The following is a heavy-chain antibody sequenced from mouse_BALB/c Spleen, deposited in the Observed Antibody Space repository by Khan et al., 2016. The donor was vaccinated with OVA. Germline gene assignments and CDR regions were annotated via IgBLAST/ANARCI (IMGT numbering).Heavy chain of an antibody. CDR2: ISPGSGTP. D-gene: IGHD1-1*01. Sequence: DLVKPGASVKLSCKASGYTFTSYWINWIKQRPGQGLEWIGRISPGSGTPYYNEMFKGKATLTVDTSSSTAYIQLSSLSSEDSAVYFVARENYYGSSHYAMDYWGQGTSVTVSS. CDR1: GYTFTSYW. J-gene: IGHJ4*01. V-gene: IGHV1S41*01. CDR3: ARENYYGSSHYAMDY.